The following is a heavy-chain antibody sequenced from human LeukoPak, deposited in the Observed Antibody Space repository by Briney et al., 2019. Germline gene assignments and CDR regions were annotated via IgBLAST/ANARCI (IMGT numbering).Heavy chain of an antibody. CDR3: ASRSGYSRAFDI. D-gene: IGHD3-3*01. Sequence: KTSETLSLTCAVDGGSFSGYYWSWIRQPPGKGLEWIGEINHSGSTNYNPSLKSRVTISVDTSKNQFSLKLSSVTAADTAVYYCASRSGYSRAFDIWGQGTMVTVSS. V-gene: IGHV4-34*01. CDR2: INHSGST. CDR1: GGSFSGYY. J-gene: IGHJ3*02.